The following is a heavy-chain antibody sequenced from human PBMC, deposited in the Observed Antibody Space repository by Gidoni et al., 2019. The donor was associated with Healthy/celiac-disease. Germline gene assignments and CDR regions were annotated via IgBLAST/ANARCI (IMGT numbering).Heavy chain of an antibody. CDR3: ARCRTSFGVHGYYGMDV. Sequence: QVQLQQWGAGLFNPSETLSPTCAVYGGSFSGYYWSWIRQPPGKGLEWIGEINHSGSTNYNPYLKSRVTISVDTSKNQFSLKLSSVTAAETDVYDGARCRTSFGVHGYYGMDVWGQGTTVTVSS. CDR1: GGSFSGYY. D-gene: IGHD3-3*01. CDR2: INHSGST. J-gene: IGHJ6*02. V-gene: IGHV4-34*01.